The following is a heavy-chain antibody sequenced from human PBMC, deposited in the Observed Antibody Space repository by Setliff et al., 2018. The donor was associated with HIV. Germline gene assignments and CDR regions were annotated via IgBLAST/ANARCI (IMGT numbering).Heavy chain of an antibody. CDR2: ISGSGGST. Sequence: GGSLRLSCAANGFSFSSYAMSWVRQAPGKGLEWVSAISGSGGSTYYADSVKGRFTISRDNSKNTLYLQMNSLRAEDTAVYYCARESGPYSSSWYPIDYWGQGTLVTVSS. J-gene: IGHJ4*02. D-gene: IGHD6-13*01. CDR1: GFSFSSYA. CDR3: ARESGPYSSSWYPIDY. V-gene: IGHV3-23*01.